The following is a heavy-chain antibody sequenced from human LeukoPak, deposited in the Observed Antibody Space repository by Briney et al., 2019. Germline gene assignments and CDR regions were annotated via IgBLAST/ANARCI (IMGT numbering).Heavy chain of an antibody. D-gene: IGHD3-10*01. J-gene: IGHJ4*02. V-gene: IGHV4-38-2*02. CDR1: GYSISSGYY. Sequence: PSETLSLTCTVSGYSISSGYYWGWIRQPPGEGLEWIGSIYHIGSTYYNPSLKSRVTISVDTSKNQFSLKLSSVTAADTAVYYCARLLWFGEFDYWGQGTLVTVSS. CDR2: IYHIGST. CDR3: ARLLWFGEFDY.